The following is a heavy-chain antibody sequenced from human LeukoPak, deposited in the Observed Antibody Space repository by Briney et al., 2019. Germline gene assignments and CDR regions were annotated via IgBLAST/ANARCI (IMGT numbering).Heavy chain of an antibody. Sequence: GASVKVSCKASGYTFTGYYMHWVRQAPGQGLEWMGWINPNSGGTNYAQKFQGRVTMTRDTSISTAHMELSRLRSDDTAVYYCARGRKRFNSSGRDAFDIWGQGTMVTVSS. J-gene: IGHJ3*02. CDR1: GYTFTGYY. CDR2: INPNSGGT. D-gene: IGHD6-19*01. V-gene: IGHV1-2*02. CDR3: ARGRKRFNSSGRDAFDI.